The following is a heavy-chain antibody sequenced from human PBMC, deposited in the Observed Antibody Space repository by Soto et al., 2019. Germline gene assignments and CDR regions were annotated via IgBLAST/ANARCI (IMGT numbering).Heavy chain of an antibody. D-gene: IGHD2-15*01. V-gene: IGHV4-59*01. Sequence: SETLSLTCTVSGGSISSYYWSWIRQPPGKGLEWIGYIYYSGSTNYNPSLKSRVTISVDTSKNQFSLKLSSVTAADTAVYYCARVGGGKTHADYWGQGTLVTVSS. CDR2: IYYSGST. J-gene: IGHJ4*02. CDR3: ARVGGGKTHADY. CDR1: GGSISSYY.